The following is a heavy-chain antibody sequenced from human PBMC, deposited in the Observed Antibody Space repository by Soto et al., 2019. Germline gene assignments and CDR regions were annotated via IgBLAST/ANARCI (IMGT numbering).Heavy chain of an antibody. J-gene: IGHJ4*02. CDR2: IYYSGST. CDR1: GGSLSSYY. CDR3: AREAAAYSSGWPHYFDY. Sequence: QVQLQESGPGLVKPSETLSLTCAVSGGSLSSYYWSWIRQPPGKGLEWIGYIYYSGSTNYNPPLKRRVTISADTSKIQFSLKLGSVTAADTAVYYCAREAAAYSSGWPHYFDYWGQGTLVTVSS. D-gene: IGHD6-19*01. V-gene: IGHV4-59*01.